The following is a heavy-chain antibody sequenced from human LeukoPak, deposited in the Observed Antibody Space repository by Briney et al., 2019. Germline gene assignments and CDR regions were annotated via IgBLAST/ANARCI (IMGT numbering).Heavy chain of an antibody. CDR3: ARDIKSVAFDI. CDR2: INSDGSST. CDR1: GFTFSSYW. J-gene: IGHJ3*02. V-gene: IGHV3-74*01. Sequence: GGSLRLSCAASGFTFSSYWMHWVRQAPGKGLVWVSRINSDGSSTSYADSVKGRFTISRDNAKRSVYLQMNSLRVEDTAVYYCARDIKSVAFDIWGQGTMVTVSS.